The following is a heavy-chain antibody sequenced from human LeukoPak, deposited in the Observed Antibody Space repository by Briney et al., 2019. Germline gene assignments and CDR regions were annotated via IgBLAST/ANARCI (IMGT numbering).Heavy chain of an antibody. CDR1: GFTFSDYW. V-gene: IGHV3-7*03. D-gene: IGHD3-16*02. J-gene: IGHJ3*02. Sequence: PGGSLRLSCAASGFTFSDYWMSWVRQAPGKGLEWVANIKQDGSENYYVDSVKGRFTISRDNAKNSLYLQMNSLRAEDTAVYYCALNGREVPSGAFDIWGQGTMVTVSS. CDR3: ALNGREVPSGAFDI. CDR2: IKQDGSEN.